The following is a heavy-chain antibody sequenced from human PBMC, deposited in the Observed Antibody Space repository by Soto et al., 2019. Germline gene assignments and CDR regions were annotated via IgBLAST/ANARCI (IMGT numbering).Heavy chain of an antibody. CDR2: ISYGGDNK. V-gene: IGHV3-30*09. Sequence: QVQLVESGGGVVQPGRSLRLSCAASGFIFSDYAMHWVRQAPGKGLEWVAVISYGGDNKYYADSVRGRFAISRDNLKNTLHLQMNSLNPEDTAVYHCAKARHSTSWYGVEADFWGQGTLVTVSS. D-gene: IGHD6-13*01. CDR1: GFIFSDYA. CDR3: AKARHSTSWYGVEADF. J-gene: IGHJ4*02.